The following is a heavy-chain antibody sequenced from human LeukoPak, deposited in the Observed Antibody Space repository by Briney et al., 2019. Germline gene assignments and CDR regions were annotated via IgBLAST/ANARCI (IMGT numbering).Heavy chain of an antibody. CDR2: ISGSSAYV. J-gene: IGHJ3*02. V-gene: IGHV3-21*04. CDR3: AREATNAYSGSYWAFDI. Sequence: GGSLRLSCAASGFPFSAYSMNWVRRAPGKGLEWVSSISGSSAYVYYADSVKGRFTISRDNSKNTLYLQMNSLRAEDTAVYYCAREATNAYSGSYWAFDIWGQGTMVTVSS. CDR1: GFPFSAYS. D-gene: IGHD1-26*01.